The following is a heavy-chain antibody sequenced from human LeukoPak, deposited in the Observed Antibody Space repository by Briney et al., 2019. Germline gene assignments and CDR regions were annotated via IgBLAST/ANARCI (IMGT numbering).Heavy chain of an antibody. V-gene: IGHV3-48*02. Sequence: GGSLRLSCAASGFTFSAYSMNWVRQAPGKGLEWVSYISSSSPIYYADSVKGRFTISRDNAKNSLYLQMNSLRDEDTAVYYCTREGYDLLTGTGRYFDYWGQGTLVTVSS. CDR3: TREGYDLLTGTGRYFDY. CDR2: ISSSSPI. J-gene: IGHJ4*02. D-gene: IGHD3-9*01. CDR1: GFTFSAYS.